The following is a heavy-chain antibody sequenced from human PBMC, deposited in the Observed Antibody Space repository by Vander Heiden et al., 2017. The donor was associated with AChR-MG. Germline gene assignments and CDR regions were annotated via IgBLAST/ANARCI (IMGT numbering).Heavy chain of an antibody. CDR1: GFTFSNFW. Sequence: EVQLVASGGGLVQPGGSLRLSCAASGFTFSNFWMKWVRQAPGKGLEWVASIKPDGSDKYYVDSVKGRFTISRDNAKNSLDLQMNSLRAEDTAVYYCSRAAGQGWGQGTLVTVSS. V-gene: IGHV3-7*01. J-gene: IGHJ4*02. CDR2: IKPDGSDK. CDR3: SRAAGQG. D-gene: IGHD6-19*01.